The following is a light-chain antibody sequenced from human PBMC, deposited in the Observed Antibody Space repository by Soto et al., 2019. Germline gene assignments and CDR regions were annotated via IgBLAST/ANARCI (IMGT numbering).Light chain of an antibody. J-gene: IGKJ4*01. V-gene: IGKV1-39*01. CDR3: QQTDDFPLT. CDR1: QSISSY. CDR2: ATS. Sequence: IQTSPSPSCLAASVGDRVTIACRASQSISSYLNWYQQKPGKAPELLIYATSTLQNGVPSRFSGSGFGTDFTLSISSLQPEDSASYFCQQTDDFPLTFGGGTKVDI.